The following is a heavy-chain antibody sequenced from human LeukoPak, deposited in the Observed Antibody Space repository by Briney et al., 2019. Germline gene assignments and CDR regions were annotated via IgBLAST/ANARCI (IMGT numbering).Heavy chain of an antibody. CDR1: GFTFSRHW. CDR3: VVHCSSATCSDY. V-gene: IGHV3-74*01. CDR2: INGDGSDT. J-gene: IGHJ4*02. D-gene: IGHD2-2*01. Sequence: PGGSLRLSCRASGFTFSRHWLHWVRQAPGKGLVWVSRINGDGSDTSYADSVKGRFTVSRDNAKNTLYLQMNSLRADDTAVYYCVVHCSSATCSDYWGQGTLVTVSS.